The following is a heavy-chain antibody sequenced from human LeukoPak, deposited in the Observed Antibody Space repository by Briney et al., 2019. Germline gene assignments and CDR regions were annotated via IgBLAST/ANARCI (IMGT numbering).Heavy chain of an antibody. D-gene: IGHD6-13*01. CDR2: ILPIFGTA. V-gene: IGHV1-69*06. CDR1: GGAFSSYA. CDR3: ARVTQQQLVQVSWFDP. J-gene: IGHJ5*02. Sequence: SVKVSCKASGGAFSSYAISWVRQAPGQGLEWMGGILPIFGTANYAQKFQGRVTITADKSTSTAYMELSSLRSEDTAVYYCARVTQQQLVQVSWFDPWGQGTLVTVSS.